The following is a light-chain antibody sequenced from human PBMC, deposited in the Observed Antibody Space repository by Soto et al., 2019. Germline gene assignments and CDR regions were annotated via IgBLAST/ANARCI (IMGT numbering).Light chain of an antibody. V-gene: IGKV3-11*01. CDR1: QSVNSY. J-gene: IGKJ5*01. CDR2: GAS. Sequence: ENVLTQSPAPLSFSPGEKATLSCRASQSVNSYLAWYQHKPGQAPRLLIYGASNRATGIPARFSGSGSGTDFTLTISSLEPEDFAVYYCQQRSNWPPLTFGQGTRLEIK. CDR3: QQRSNWPPLT.